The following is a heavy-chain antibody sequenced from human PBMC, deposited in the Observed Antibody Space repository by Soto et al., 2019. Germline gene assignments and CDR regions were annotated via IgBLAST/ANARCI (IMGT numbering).Heavy chain of an antibody. J-gene: IGHJ3*02. D-gene: IGHD1-26*01. CDR3: ARSQTVGSRINDAFNI. CDR2: IYPGDSDT. V-gene: IGHV5-51*01. Sequence: GESLKISCKGFGYNFPNFWIAWVRQMPGKGLEWMGIIYPGDSDTRYSPSFQGRVTISADKSISTAYLQWSSLKASDTAMYYCARSQTVGSRINDAFNIWGQGTMVTVSS. CDR1: GYNFPNFW.